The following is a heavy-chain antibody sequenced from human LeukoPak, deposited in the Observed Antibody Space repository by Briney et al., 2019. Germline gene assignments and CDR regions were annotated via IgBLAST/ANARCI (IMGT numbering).Heavy chain of an antibody. CDR1: GGSISTYY. D-gene: IGHD6-13*01. CDR3: AAIYKSSWLQPKFDY. V-gene: IGHV4-59*08. J-gene: IGHJ4*02. CDR2: IYNSGST. Sequence: PSETLSPTCTVSGGSISTYYWNWVRQPPGQGLEWMGYIYNSGSTNYNPSLKSRVTISVDTSKNQVSLKLTSVTAADTAVYYCAAIYKSSWLQPKFDYWGQGTLVTVSS.